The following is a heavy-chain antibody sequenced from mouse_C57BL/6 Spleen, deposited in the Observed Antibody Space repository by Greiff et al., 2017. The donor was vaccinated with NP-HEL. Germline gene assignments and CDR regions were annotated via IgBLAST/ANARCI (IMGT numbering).Heavy chain of an antibody. Sequence: QVQLKQSGAELVKPGASVKISCKASGYAFSSYWMNWVKQRPGKGLEWIGQIYPGDGDTTYNGKFKGKATLTADKSSSTAYMQLSSLTSEDSAVYFCLYDYDWYFDVWGTGTTVTVSS. V-gene: IGHV1-80*01. CDR3: LYDYDWYFDV. CDR1: GYAFSSYW. D-gene: IGHD2-4*01. CDR2: IYPGDGDT. J-gene: IGHJ1*03.